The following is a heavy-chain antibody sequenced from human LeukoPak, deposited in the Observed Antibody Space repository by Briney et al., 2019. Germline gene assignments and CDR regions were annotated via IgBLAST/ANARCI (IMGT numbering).Heavy chain of an antibody. J-gene: IGHJ3*02. CDR2: ISAYNGNT. CDR1: GYTFTSYG. Sequence: ASVKVSCKASGYTFTSYGISWVRQAPGQGLEWMGWISAYNGNTNYAQKLQGRVTMTTDTSTSTAYMELRSLRSDDTAVYYCARDESAVAATDAFDIWGQGTMVTVSS. CDR3: ARDESAVAATDAFDI. D-gene: IGHD6-19*01. V-gene: IGHV1-18*01.